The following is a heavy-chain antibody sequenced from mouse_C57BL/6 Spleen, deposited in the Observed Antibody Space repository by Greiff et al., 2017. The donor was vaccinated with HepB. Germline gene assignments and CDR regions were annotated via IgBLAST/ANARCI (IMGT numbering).Heavy chain of an antibody. V-gene: IGHV5-15*01. Sequence: EVKLQESGGGLVQPGGSLKLSCAASGFTFSDYGMAWVRQAPRKGPEWVAFISNLAYSIYYADTVTGRFTISRENAKNTLYLEMSSLRSEDTAMYYCARSYYSNWYFDVWGTGTTVTVSS. CDR2: ISNLAYSI. J-gene: IGHJ1*03. D-gene: IGHD2-5*01. CDR1: GFTFSDYG. CDR3: ARSYYSNWYFDV.